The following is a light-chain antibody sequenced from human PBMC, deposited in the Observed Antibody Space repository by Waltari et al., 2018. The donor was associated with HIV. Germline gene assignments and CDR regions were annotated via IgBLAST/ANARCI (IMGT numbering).Light chain of an antibody. CDR1: QDIKHY. V-gene: IGKV1-33*01. Sequence: DIQMTQSPLFLSASVGDRVTITCQASQDIKHYLNWYQQKPGKAPNLLIYDASNLEIGVPSRFSGSGSGTHFTLTISSLRPEDTATYYCQQYDDLEYTFGQGTKLELK. J-gene: IGKJ2*01. CDR3: QQYDDLEYT. CDR2: DAS.